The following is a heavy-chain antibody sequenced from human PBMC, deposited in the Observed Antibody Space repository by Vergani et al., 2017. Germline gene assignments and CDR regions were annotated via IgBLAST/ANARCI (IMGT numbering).Heavy chain of an antibody. D-gene: IGHD2-15*01. CDR3: ARHVRYCSGGSCYVQFAFDI. Sequence: QVQLQESGPGLVKPSETLSLTCAVSGYSLSSGYYWGWIRQPPGKGLEWMGSIYHSGGTYYNPSLKSRVTISVDTCKNQFSLKLSSVTAADTAVYYCARHVRYCSGGSCYVQFAFDIWGQGTIVTVSS. CDR2: IYHSGGT. V-gene: IGHV4-38-2*01. CDR1: GYSLSSGYY. J-gene: IGHJ3*02.